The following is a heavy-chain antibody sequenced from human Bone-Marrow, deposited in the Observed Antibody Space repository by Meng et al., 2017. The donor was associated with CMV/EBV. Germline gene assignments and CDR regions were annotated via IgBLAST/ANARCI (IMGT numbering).Heavy chain of an antibody. J-gene: IGHJ5*01. D-gene: IGHD6-19*01. Sequence: GESLKISCAASGFTFSSYAMSWVRQAPGKGLEWVSAISGSGGSTYYADSVKGRFTISRDNSKNTLYLQMNSLRAEDTAVYYCARDRVYSSGWSDYWGQGTLVTVSS. CDR3: ARDRVYSSGWSDY. V-gene: IGHV3-23*01. CDR1: GFTFSSYA. CDR2: ISGSGGST.